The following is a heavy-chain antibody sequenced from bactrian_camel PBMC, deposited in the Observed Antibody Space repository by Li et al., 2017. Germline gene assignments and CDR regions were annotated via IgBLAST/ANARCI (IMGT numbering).Heavy chain of an antibody. CDR3: AAAGSRWAGLNPSNYNT. V-gene: IGHV3S65*01. CDR1: EQEYTTC. Sequence: QLVESGGGTVQPGGSLRLSCVVSEQEYTTCIGWFRQAPGKEREGVARIDRYSGMTMYADIVKGRFNISRDDAKNTVYLQMNVLKPGDTAMYYCAAAGSRWAGLNPSNYNTWGQGTQVTVS. J-gene: IGHJ6*01. CDR2: IDRYSGMT. D-gene: IGHD6*01.